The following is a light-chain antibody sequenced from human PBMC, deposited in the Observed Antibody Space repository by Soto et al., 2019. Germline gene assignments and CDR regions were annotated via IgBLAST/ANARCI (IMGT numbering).Light chain of an antibody. Sequence: DIQMTQSPSTLSASVGDRVTITCRARQSISSLLAWYQQKPGKAPKLLIYKASSLESGVPSRFSGSGSGTEFTLAISSLQPDDFATYYCQHYNSYPITFGQGTRLEIK. CDR2: KAS. CDR1: QSISSL. V-gene: IGKV1-5*03. CDR3: QHYNSYPIT. J-gene: IGKJ5*01.